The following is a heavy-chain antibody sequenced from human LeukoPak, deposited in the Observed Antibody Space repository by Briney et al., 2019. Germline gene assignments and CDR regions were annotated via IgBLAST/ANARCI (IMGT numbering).Heavy chain of an antibody. CDR1: GFTFSNYD. CDR3: ARERNLEIAVAGTIFDY. CDR2: ISYDGSNK. D-gene: IGHD6-19*01. V-gene: IGHV3-30*03. Sequence: GGSLRLSCAASGFTFSNYDMHWVRQAPGKGLEWVAVISYDGSNKYYADSVKGRFTISRDNSKNTLYLQMKSLRAEDTAVYYCARERNLEIAVAGTIFDYWGQGTLVTVSS. J-gene: IGHJ4*02.